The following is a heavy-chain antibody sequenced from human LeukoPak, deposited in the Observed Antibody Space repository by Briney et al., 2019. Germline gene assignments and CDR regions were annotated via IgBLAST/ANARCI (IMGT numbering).Heavy chain of an antibody. J-gene: IGHJ3*02. V-gene: IGHV4-61*01. CDR1: GGSVSSGSYY. D-gene: IGHD1-1*01. Sequence: SETLSLTCTVSGGSVSSGSYYWSWIRQPPGKGLEWIGYIYYSGSTNYNSSLKSRATISVDTSKNQFSLKLSSVTAADTAVYYCARVGTADAFDIWGQGTMVTVSS. CDR2: IYYSGST. CDR3: ARVGTADAFDI.